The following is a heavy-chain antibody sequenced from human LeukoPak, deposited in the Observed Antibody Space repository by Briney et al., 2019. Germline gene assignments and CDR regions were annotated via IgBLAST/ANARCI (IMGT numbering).Heavy chain of an antibody. Sequence: GGSLRLSCAASGFTFSSYSMNWVRQAPGKGLEWVSSISSSSSYIYYADSVKGRFTISRDNAKNSLYLQMNSLRAEDTAVYYCAREDGSSWYGGAFDIWGQGTMVTVSS. J-gene: IGHJ3*02. CDR1: GFTFSSYS. D-gene: IGHD6-13*01. CDR3: AREDGSSWYGGAFDI. V-gene: IGHV3-21*01. CDR2: ISSSSSYI.